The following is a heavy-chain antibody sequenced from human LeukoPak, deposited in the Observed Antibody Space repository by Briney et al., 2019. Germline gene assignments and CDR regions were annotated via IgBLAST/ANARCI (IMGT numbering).Heavy chain of an antibody. CDR3: ARGIWSTTVTAIRTRWFDP. J-gene: IGHJ5*02. CDR1: GYTFTSYG. V-gene: IGHV1-18*01. CDR2: ISAYNGNT. Sequence: ASVKVSCKASGYTFTSYGISWVRQAPGQGLEWMGWISAYNGNTNYAQKLQGRVTMTTDTSTSTAYMELRSLRSDDTAVYYCARGIWSTTVTAIRTRWFDPWGQGTLVTVSS. D-gene: IGHD4-17*01.